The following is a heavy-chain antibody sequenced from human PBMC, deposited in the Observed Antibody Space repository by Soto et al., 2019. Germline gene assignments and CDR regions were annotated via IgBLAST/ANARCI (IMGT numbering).Heavy chain of an antibody. Sequence: ASVKVSCKASGYTFTSYGISWVRQAPGQGLEWMGWIGAYNGNTNYAQKLQGRVTMTTDTSTSTAYMELRSLRSDDTAVYYCARDFGDGGQLLFDYWGPGTLVTVSS. CDR3: ARDFGDGGQLLFDY. CDR1: GYTFTSYG. D-gene: IGHD3-16*01. V-gene: IGHV1-18*01. CDR2: IGAYNGNT. J-gene: IGHJ4*02.